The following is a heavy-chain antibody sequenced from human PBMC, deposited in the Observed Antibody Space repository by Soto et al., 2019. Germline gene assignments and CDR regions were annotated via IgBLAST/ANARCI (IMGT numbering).Heavy chain of an antibody. CDR3: ARVGTMGDSSGYYPFDY. CDR2: IYHGGAT. D-gene: IGHD3-22*01. Sequence: PSETLSLTCTVSGGSINSGDYYWSWIRQPPGKGLEWIGFIYHGGATYYNPSLKSRVTISVDTSKNQFSLNLTSVTAADTAVYYCARVGTMGDSSGYYPFDYWGQGTLVTVSS. J-gene: IGHJ4*02. CDR1: GGSINSGDYY. V-gene: IGHV4-30-4*01.